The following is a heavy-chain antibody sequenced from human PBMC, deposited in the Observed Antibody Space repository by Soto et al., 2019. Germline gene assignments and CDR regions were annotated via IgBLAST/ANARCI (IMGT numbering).Heavy chain of an antibody. CDR3: ARDSDFWSGYREYYFDY. CDR2: ISYDGSNK. J-gene: IGHJ4*02. V-gene: IGHV3-30-3*01. D-gene: IGHD3-3*01. CDR1: GFTFSSYA. Sequence: QVQLVESGGGVVQPGRSLRLSCAASGFTFSSYAMHWVRQAPGKGLEWVAVISYDGSNKYYADSVKGRFTISRDNSKNTLYLQMNSLRAEDTAVYYCARDSDFWSGYREYYFDYWGQGTLVTVSS.